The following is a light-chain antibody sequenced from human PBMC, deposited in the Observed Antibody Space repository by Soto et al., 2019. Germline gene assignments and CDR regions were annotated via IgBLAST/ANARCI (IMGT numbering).Light chain of an antibody. J-gene: IGLJ1*01. CDR1: SSDVGGYNY. Sequence: QSALTQPRSVSGSPGQSVTISCTGTSSDVGGYNYVSWYQQHPGKAPKLVIYDVSKRPSGVPDRFSGSKSGNTASLTISGLQAEDEADYYCCSYAGSPYYVFGTGTKVTVL. CDR3: CSYAGSPYYV. CDR2: DVS. V-gene: IGLV2-11*01.